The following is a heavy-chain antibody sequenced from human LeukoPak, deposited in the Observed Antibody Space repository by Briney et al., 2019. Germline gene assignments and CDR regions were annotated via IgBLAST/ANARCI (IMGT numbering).Heavy chain of an antibody. V-gene: IGHV4-38-2*02. CDR2: IYHSGST. Sequence: SETLSLPCTVSWFSLSSGYYWGWVRQPPGKGLEWVGGIYHSGSTYYNPSLKSRVTISVDTSKNQFSLKLSSVTAADTAVYYCARDGAPKSIAARPGQNWFDPWGQGTLVTVSS. CDR3: ARDGAPKSIAARPGQNWFDP. D-gene: IGHD6-6*01. J-gene: IGHJ5*02. CDR1: WFSLSSGYY.